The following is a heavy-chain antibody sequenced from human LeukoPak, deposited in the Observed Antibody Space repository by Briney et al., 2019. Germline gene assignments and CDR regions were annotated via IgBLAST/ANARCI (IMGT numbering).Heavy chain of an antibody. D-gene: IGHD2-21*02. V-gene: IGHV3-33*06. CDR3: AKDHCGGDCYSDPYFDY. J-gene: IGHJ4*02. CDR2: IWYDGSNK. Sequence: GGSLRLSCAASGFIFSTYGLHWVRQAPGKGLEWVAVIWYDGSNKYYADSVEGRFTISRDNSKNTLYLQMNNLRAEDTALYYCAKDHCGGDCYSDPYFDYWGQGTLVTVSS. CDR1: GFIFSTYG.